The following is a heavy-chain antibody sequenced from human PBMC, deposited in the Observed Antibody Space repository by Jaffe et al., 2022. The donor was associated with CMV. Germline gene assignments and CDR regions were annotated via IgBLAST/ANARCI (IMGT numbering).Heavy chain of an antibody. D-gene: IGHD3-3*01. CDR1: GGSISSYY. CDR2: IYYSGST. V-gene: IGHV4-59*01. Sequence: QVQLQESGPGLVKPSETLSLTCTVSGGSISSYYWSWIRQPPGKGLEWIGYIYYSGSTNYNPSLKSRVTISVDTSKNQFSLKLSSVTAADTAVYYCARVPDSPNLYYFDYWGQGTLVTVSS. J-gene: IGHJ4*02. CDR3: ARVPDSPNLYYFDY.